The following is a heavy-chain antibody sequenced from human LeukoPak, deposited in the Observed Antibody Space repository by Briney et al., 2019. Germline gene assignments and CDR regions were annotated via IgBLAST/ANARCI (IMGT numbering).Heavy chain of an antibody. V-gene: IGHV3-74*01. D-gene: IGHD2/OR15-2a*01. CDR2: INSDGSWT. J-gene: IGHJ4*02. Sequence: GGSLRLSCAAPGNYWMHWVRQVPGKGLVWVSHINSDGSWTSYADSVKGRFTISKDNAKNTVYLQMNSLRAEDTAVYYCVSFYETYWGRGTLVTVSS. CDR3: VSFYETY. CDR1: GNYW.